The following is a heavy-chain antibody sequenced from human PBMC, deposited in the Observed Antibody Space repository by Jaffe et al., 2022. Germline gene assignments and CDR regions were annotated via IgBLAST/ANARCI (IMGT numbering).Heavy chain of an antibody. D-gene: IGHD2-15*01. CDR3: AKALDSGGSCYEALDY. V-gene: IGHV3-23*01. CDR1: GFTFSSYA. CDR2: ISGSGGST. J-gene: IGHJ4*02. Sequence: EVQLLESGGGLVQPGGSLRLSCAASGFTFSSYAMSWVRQAPGKGLEWVSAISGSGGSTYYADSVKGRFTISRDNSKNTLYLQMNSLRAEDTAVYYCAKALDSGGSCYEALDYWGQGTLVTVSS.